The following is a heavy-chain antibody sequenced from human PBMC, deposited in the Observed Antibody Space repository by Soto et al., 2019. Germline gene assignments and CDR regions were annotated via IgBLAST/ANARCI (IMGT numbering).Heavy chain of an antibody. CDR3: ARGGYYDSSGSRNYHYYGMNV. CDR2: ISPYDGYT. J-gene: IGHJ6*02. D-gene: IGHD3-22*01. Sequence: ASVKVSSKASGYTITSYGINWLRQAPGQGLEWRGWISPYDGYTNYAQILQGRVYMTTDTSTETAYMELRSLRSDDTAMYYCARGGYYDSSGSRNYHYYGMNVWGQGTTVTVSS. V-gene: IGHV1-18*01. CDR1: GYTITSYG.